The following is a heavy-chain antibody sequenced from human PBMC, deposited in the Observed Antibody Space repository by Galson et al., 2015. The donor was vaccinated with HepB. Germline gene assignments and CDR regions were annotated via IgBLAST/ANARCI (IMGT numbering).Heavy chain of an antibody. CDR1: GFTFSSYG. J-gene: IGHJ4*02. CDR2: ISYDGNNK. CDR3: AKMGGSTTDREAVDY. V-gene: IGHV3-30*18. Sequence: SLRLSCAVSGFTFSSYGIHWVRQAPGKGLEWMAVISYDGNNKYYADSVKGRFTISRDNSKNTLYLQMNNLRAEDTAVYYCAKMGGSTTDREAVDYWGQGTLVTVSS. D-gene: IGHD4-17*01.